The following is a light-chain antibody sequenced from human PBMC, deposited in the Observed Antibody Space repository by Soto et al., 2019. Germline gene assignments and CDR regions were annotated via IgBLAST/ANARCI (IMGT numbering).Light chain of an antibody. CDR1: SSDVGSYSY. J-gene: IGLJ2*01. V-gene: IGLV2-14*03. Sequence: QSALTQPASVSGSPGQSITISCTGTSSDVGSYSYVSWYQQHPGKAPKLIIYDVSNRPSGVSNRFSGSKSGNTASLTISGLQAEDEADFYCSSYTISSTLVFGGGTK. CDR3: SSYTISSTLV. CDR2: DVS.